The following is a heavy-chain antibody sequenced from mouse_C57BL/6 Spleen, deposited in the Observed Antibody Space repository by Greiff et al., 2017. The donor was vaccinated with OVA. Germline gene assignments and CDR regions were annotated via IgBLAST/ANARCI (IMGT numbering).Heavy chain of an antibody. CDR2: IYPSDSYT. J-gene: IGHJ3*01. Sequence: QVQLQQSGAELVKPGASVKLSCKASGYTFTSYWMQWVKQRPGQGLEWIGEIYPSDSYTNYNQKFKGKSTLTVDTSSSTAYMQLRSPTSEDSAFYDCALTGTTGAWFAYWGQGTLVTVSA. D-gene: IGHD4-1*01. CDR3: ALTGTTGAWFAY. V-gene: IGHV1-50*01. CDR1: GYTFTSYW.